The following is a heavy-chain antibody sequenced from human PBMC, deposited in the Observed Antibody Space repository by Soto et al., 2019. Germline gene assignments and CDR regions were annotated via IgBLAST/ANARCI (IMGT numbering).Heavy chain of an antibody. CDR3: AREDGIVGATSAFDY. D-gene: IGHD1-26*01. Sequence: EVLLVESGGGLVKPGGSLRLSCAASAFTFSTYNMNWVRQAPGKGLEWVSSINGRGNYIYYTDAVKGRFTISRDNAKTSLYLQMNSLRAEDTAVYYCAREDGIVGATSAFDYWGQGTLVTVSS. J-gene: IGHJ4*02. V-gene: IGHV3-21*01. CDR2: INGRGNYI. CDR1: AFTFSTYN.